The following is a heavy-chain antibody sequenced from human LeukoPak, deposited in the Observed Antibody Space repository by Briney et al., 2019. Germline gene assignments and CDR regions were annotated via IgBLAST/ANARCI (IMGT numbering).Heavy chain of an antibody. CDR2: CDPENGKT. Sequence: ASVKVSCKVSGYIFTELSMHWVRQSPGKGLEWMGGCDPENGKTVYAQNFQGRVTMTEDTSTDAAYMELTSLTSDDTAIYYCASEYCSGGNCYFDYWGQGTLVTVSS. CDR1: GYIFTELS. CDR3: ASEYCSGGNCYFDY. D-gene: IGHD2-15*01. V-gene: IGHV1-24*01. J-gene: IGHJ4*02.